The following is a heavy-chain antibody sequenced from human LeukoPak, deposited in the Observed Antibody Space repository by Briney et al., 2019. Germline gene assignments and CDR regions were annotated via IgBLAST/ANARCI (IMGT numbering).Heavy chain of an antibody. CDR1: GYTFTVYY. J-gene: IGHJ4*02. CDR2: INPNSGGT. CDR3: ARPRQSRDGYRN. D-gene: IGHD5-24*01. Sequence: ASVKVSCKASGYTFTVYYMHWVRQAPGQGLEWMGWINPNSGGTNYAQKFQGRVTMTRDTSISTAYMELSRLRSDDTAVYYCARPRQSRDGYRNWGQGTLVTVSS. V-gene: IGHV1-2*02.